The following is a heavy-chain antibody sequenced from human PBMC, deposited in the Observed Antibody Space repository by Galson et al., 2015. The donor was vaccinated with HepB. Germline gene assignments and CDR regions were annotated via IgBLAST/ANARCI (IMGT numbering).Heavy chain of an antibody. D-gene: IGHD1-26*01. Sequence: SETLSLTCIVSGGSIRSYYWSWIRQPPGKGLEWIGYISDSGSTNHNPSLRNRVTISVDTSKNQFSLKLTSVTAADTAVYYCARARSGNYFNNWFAPWPGNPGHRLL. CDR1: GGSIRSYY. CDR3: ARARSGNYFNNWFAP. CDR2: ISDSGST. J-gene: IGHJ5*02. V-gene: IGHV4-59*01.